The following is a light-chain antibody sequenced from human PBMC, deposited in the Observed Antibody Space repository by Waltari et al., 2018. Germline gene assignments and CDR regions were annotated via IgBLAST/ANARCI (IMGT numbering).Light chain of an antibody. Sequence: EIVLTQSPAILSFSPGERATLSCRASQSVGTYLPWYQQRPGQSPRLRIYDASNRATGIPARFTGSGSETDFTLTISSLQPEDFAVYYCQQRRNWPRTCGGGTRVQI. CDR3: QQRRNWPRT. J-gene: IGKJ4*01. CDR1: QSVGTY. V-gene: IGKV3-11*01. CDR2: DAS.